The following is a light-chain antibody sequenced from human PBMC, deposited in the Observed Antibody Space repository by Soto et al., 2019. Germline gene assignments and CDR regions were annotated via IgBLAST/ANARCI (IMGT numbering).Light chain of an antibody. CDR1: QSVSSSY. CDR2: DAS. CDR3: QQYNSYS. J-gene: IGKJ1*01. V-gene: IGKV3-20*01. Sequence: EIVLTQSPGTLSLSPGERATLSCRASQSVSSSYLAWYQQKPGQAPRLLIYDASNRATGIPARFSGSGSGTDFTLTISSLQPDDFATYYCQQYNSYSFGQGTKVDIK.